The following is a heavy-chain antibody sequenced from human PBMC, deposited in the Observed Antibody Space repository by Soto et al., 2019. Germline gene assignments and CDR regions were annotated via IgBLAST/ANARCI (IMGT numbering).Heavy chain of an antibody. Sequence: ASETLSLTCTVSGGSISSSTYYWGCIRQPPGKGLEWIGSIYYSGSAKYNSSLKSRVTISVDTSKNQFSLKLSSVTAADTAVYYCASQSGYYYYGMDVWGQGTTVTVSS. CDR1: GGSISSSTYY. CDR3: ASQSGYYYYGMDV. V-gene: IGHV4-39*01. D-gene: IGHD3-3*01. J-gene: IGHJ6*02. CDR2: IYYSGSA.